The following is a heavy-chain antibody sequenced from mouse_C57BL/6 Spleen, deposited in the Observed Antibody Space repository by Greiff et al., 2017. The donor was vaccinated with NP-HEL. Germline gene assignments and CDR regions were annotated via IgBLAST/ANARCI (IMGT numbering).Heavy chain of an antibody. V-gene: IGHV1-69*01. Sequence: QVQLKQPGAELVMPFSSFYLSCNSSFSPFPRSWLPWLPPRPGQGLEWIGEIDPSSLSSCYNQKCKGKSTLTVDKSSSTAYMQRSSLTSEDSAVYYCARRRTADYWGQGTTLTVSA. CDR2: IDPSSLSS. J-gene: IGHJ2*01. CDR3: ARRRTADY. CDR1: FSPFPRSW.